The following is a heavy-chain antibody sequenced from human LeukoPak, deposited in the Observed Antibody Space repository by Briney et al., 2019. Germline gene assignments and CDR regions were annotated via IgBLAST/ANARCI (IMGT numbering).Heavy chain of an antibody. Sequence: GGSLRLSCAASGFTFSSYGIHWVRQAPGKGLEWVAFIRYDGSNKYYTDSVKGRFTISRDNSKNTLYLQMNSLRAEDTAVYYCARDRIQFPNWFDPWGQGTLVTVSS. CDR3: ARDRIQFPNWFDP. J-gene: IGHJ5*02. V-gene: IGHV3-30*02. CDR1: GFTFSSYG. CDR2: IRYDGSNK. D-gene: IGHD2/OR15-2a*01.